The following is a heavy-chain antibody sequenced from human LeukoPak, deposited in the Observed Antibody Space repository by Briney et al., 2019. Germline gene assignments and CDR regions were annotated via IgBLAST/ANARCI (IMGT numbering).Heavy chain of an antibody. J-gene: IGHJ4*02. Sequence: PGRSLRLSCAASGFTFSSYAMSWVRQAPGKGLEWVSAISGSGGSTYYADSVKGRFTISRDNSKNTLYLQMNSLRAEDTAVYYCAKVHSSSWFLYYFDYWGQGTLVTVSS. CDR1: GFTFSSYA. V-gene: IGHV3-23*01. CDR3: AKVHSSSWFLYYFDY. D-gene: IGHD6-13*01. CDR2: ISGSGGST.